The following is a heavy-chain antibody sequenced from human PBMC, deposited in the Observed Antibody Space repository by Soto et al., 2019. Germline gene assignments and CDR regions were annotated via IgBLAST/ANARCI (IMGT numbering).Heavy chain of an antibody. CDR1: SGSISSINW. CDR3: APWDIVEVVGFSV. D-gene: IGHD2-15*01. Sequence: QVQLQESGPGLVKPSGTLSLTCIVSSGSISSINWWSWVRQPPGKGLEWLGEIHHSGSTNYNPSLTSRLTISVDESKNQFSLKLSSVTAADTAVYYCAPWDIVEVVGFSVWGRGILVTVSS. V-gene: IGHV4-4*02. J-gene: IGHJ4*02. CDR2: IHHSGST.